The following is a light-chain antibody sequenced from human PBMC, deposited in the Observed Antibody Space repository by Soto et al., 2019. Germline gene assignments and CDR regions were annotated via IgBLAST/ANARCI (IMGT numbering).Light chain of an antibody. J-gene: IGKJ2*01. CDR2: GAS. Sequence: ENVLTQSPDILSLSPGERVTLSCRASQSISNNYLAWYQQKPGQAHRVLIYGASSRATGIPDRFSGSGSGTDFTLTISRLQPEDFALYYCQQYGRSLPTFGRGTKLEIK. CDR1: QSISNNY. V-gene: IGKV3-20*01. CDR3: QQYGRSLPT.